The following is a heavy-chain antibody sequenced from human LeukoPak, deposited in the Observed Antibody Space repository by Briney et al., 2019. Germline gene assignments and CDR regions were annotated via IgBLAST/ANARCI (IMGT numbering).Heavy chain of an antibody. Sequence: PSETLSLTCTVSGGSISSYYWSWIRQPPGKGLEWIGYIYYSGSTNYNPSLESRVTISVDTSKNQFSLKLSSVTAADTAVYYCARLRPRTNYDFSSGYYDYWGQGTPVTVSS. CDR3: ARLRPRTNYDFSSGYYDY. J-gene: IGHJ4*02. V-gene: IGHV4-59*08. CDR2: IYYSGST. D-gene: IGHD3-3*01. CDR1: GGSISSYY.